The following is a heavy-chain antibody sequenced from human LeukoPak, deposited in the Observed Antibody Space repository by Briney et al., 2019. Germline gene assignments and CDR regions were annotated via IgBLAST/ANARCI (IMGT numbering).Heavy chain of an antibody. J-gene: IGHJ4*02. CDR2: MNPNSGNT. D-gene: IGHD2-15*01. Sequence: ASVKVSCKASGYTFTSYDINWVRQATGQGLEWMGWMNPNSGNTGYAQKFQGRVTLTRNTSISTAYMELSSLRSEDTAVYYCARGGLGYCSGGSCYSWWGQGTLVTVSS. CDR3: ARGGLGYCSGGSCYSW. V-gene: IGHV1-8*01. CDR1: GYTFTSYD.